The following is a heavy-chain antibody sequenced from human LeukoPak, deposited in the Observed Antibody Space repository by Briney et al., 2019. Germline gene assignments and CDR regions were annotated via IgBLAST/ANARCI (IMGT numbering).Heavy chain of an antibody. J-gene: IGHJ4*02. V-gene: IGHV4-4*07. CDR3: ATDVGYSYGSFDY. CDR2: IYSSGST. CDR1: GGSISSYF. Sequence: PSETLSLTCTVSGGSISSYFWTWIRQPAGKGLEWIGRIYSSGSTNYNPSLKSRVTMSVDTSKNQFSLKLSSVTAADTGLYYCATDVGYSYGSFDYWGQGTLVTVSS. D-gene: IGHD5-18*01.